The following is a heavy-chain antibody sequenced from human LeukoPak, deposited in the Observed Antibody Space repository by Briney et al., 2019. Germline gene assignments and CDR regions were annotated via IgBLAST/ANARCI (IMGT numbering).Heavy chain of an antibody. Sequence: PSETLSLTCTVSGVSISSTGYYWGWIRQPPGKGLEWIGSIYYSGSMYYNPSLKSRVTISLDTSKNQFSLKLSSVTAADTAVYYCARALAAAGPPYYYYYYMDVWGKGTTVTVSS. D-gene: IGHD6-13*01. CDR3: ARALAAAGPPYYYYYYMDV. CDR1: GVSISSTGYY. V-gene: IGHV4-39*07. J-gene: IGHJ6*03. CDR2: IYYSGSM.